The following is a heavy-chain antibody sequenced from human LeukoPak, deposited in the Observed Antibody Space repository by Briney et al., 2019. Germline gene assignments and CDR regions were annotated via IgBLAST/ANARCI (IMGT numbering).Heavy chain of an antibody. V-gene: IGHV3-11*01. J-gene: IGHJ4*02. CDR3: AKDKGSSWYEGTYYFDY. Sequence: PGGSLRLSCAASGFTFSDYYMSWIRQAPGKGLEWVSYISNSGNTVYYADSVKGRFTISRDNAKNSLYLQMNSLRAEDTAVYYCAKDKGSSWYEGTYYFDYWGQGTLVTVSS. D-gene: IGHD6-13*01. CDR1: GFTFSDYY. CDR2: ISNSGNTV.